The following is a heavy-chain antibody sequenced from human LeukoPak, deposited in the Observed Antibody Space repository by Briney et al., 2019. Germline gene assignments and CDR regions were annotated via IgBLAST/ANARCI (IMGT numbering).Heavy chain of an antibody. CDR3: ARDRNWNDGRWFDP. V-gene: IGHV1-2*02. CDR2: INPNSGGT. D-gene: IGHD1-1*01. Sequence: ASVKVSCKASGYTFTGYYMHWVRQAPGQGLEWMGWINPNSGGTNYAQKFQGRVTMTRDTSISTAYMELSRLRSDDTAVYYCARDRNWNDGRWFDPWGQGTLVTVSS. CDR1: GYTFTGYY. J-gene: IGHJ5*02.